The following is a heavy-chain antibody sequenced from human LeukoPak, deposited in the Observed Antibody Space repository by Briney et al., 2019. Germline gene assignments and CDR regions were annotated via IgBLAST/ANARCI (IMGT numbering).Heavy chain of an antibody. CDR2: IYYSGST. Sequence: SETLSLTCTVSGGSISSSSYYWGWIRQPPGKGLEWIGSIYYSGSTYYNPSLKSRVTISVDTSKNQFSLKLSSVTAADTAVYYCARRRLRKLIAAAGTGWYFDLWGRGTLVTVSS. CDR3: ARRRLRKLIAAAGTGWYFDL. V-gene: IGHV4-39*01. D-gene: IGHD6-13*01. CDR1: GGSISSSSYY. J-gene: IGHJ2*01.